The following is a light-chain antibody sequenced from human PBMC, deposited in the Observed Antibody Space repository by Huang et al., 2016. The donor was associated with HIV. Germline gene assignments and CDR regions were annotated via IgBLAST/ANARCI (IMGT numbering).Light chain of an antibody. V-gene: IGKV1-39*01. CDR1: QRISTY. J-gene: IGKJ2*01. CDR3: QQSLSTPYT. Sequence: DIQLTQSPSSLSASVGDSVTITCRASQRISTYLSWYRQRPGKTPDLLIYAASSLEGEVPSRFSGSGSVTDFSLTISTLQPEDFATYYCQQSLSTPYTFGQGTKVEIK. CDR2: AAS.